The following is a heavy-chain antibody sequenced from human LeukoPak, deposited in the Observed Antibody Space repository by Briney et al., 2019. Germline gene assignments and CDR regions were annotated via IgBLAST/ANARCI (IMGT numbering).Heavy chain of an antibody. D-gene: IGHD6-13*01. J-gene: IGHJ4*02. CDR2: SGTSGDT. CDR3: AQKRPGTYPFDY. V-gene: IGHV3-23*01. Sequence: GGSLRLSCAASGVTFSNYALNWVRQAPGKGLEWVSASGTSGDTYYADSVRGRFTISRDNAKNMVYLQMSSLRAEDTALYYCAQKRPGTYPFDYWGQGTLVTVSS. CDR1: GVTFSNYA.